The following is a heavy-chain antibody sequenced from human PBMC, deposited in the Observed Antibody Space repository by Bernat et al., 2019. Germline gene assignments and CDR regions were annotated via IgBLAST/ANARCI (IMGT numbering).Heavy chain of an antibody. V-gene: IGHV4-59*08. CDR1: GGSISSYY. J-gene: IGHJ3*02. CDR3: ARAVLRYFDWLYDAFDI. Sequence: QVQLQESGPGLVKPSETLSLTCTVSGGSISSYYWSWIRQPPGKGLEWIGYIYYSGSTYYNPSLKSRVTISVDTSKNQFSLKLSSVTAADTAVYYCARAVLRYFDWLYDAFDIWGQGTMVTVSS. D-gene: IGHD3-9*01. CDR2: IYYSGST.